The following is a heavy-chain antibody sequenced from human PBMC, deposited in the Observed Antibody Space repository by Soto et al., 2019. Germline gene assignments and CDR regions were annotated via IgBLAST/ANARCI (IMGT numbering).Heavy chain of an antibody. CDR2: ITPLGGAT. CDR3: AREIVGAISISDAIDI. Sequence: ASVKVSCKASGFSITNYHMHLVRQAPGQGLEWMGVITPLGGATTYAQKFQGRVTMTADMSTSNVHMDLSSLRSDDTAVYYCAREIVGAISISDAIDIWGQGTMVTV. CDR1: GFSITNYH. J-gene: IGHJ3*02. V-gene: IGHV1-46*01. D-gene: IGHD1-26*01.